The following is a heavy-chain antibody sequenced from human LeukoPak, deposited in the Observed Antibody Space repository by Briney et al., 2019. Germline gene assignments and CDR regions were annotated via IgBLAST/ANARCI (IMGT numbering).Heavy chain of an antibody. CDR3: ARGRGIVVVPAGSYYYMDV. CDR1: GDSVSRNTAG. Sequence: SQTLSLTCAISGDSVSRNTAGWNWIRQSPSRGLEWLGRTYYRSKWYSDFAPSVRSRITINPDTSKNQFSLQLNSMTPEDTAVYYCARGRGIVVVPAGSYYYMDVWGKGTTVTISS. J-gene: IGHJ6*03. CDR2: TYYRSKWYS. D-gene: IGHD2-2*01. V-gene: IGHV6-1*01.